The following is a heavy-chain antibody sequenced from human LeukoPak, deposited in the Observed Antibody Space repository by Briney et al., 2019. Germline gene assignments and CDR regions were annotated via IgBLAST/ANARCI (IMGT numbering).Heavy chain of an antibody. CDR3: ARDTYYGSGSYYRYTFDS. J-gene: IGHJ4*02. D-gene: IGHD3-10*01. CDR1: GYTFSSYS. Sequence: PGGSLRLSCAASGYTFSSYSVNWVRQAPGKGLEWVSVIYGAGKTHYADSVKGRFNISRDNSKNTLYLQMNSLRAEDTAVYYCARDTYYGSGSYYRYTFDSWGQGTMVTVSS. CDR2: IYGAGKT. V-gene: IGHV3-53*01.